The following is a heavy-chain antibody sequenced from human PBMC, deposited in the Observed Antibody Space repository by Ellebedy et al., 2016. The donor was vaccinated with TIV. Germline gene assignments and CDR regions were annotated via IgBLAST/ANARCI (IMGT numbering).Heavy chain of an antibody. D-gene: IGHD3-16*01. Sequence: SETLSLTCTVSGGSISTYYWAWIRQHPGKGLEWIGYIYSTGTTHYNPSLERRVSISLEPSKKHFSLDLTSVTAADTAVYYCARGLGDFAPWGQGTLVTVSS. CDR1: GGSISTYY. V-gene: IGHV4-59*06. CDR3: ARGLGDFAP. J-gene: IGHJ5*02. CDR2: IYSTGTT.